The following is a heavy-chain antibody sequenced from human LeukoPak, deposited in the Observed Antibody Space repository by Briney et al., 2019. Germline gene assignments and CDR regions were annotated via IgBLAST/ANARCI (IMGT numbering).Heavy chain of an antibody. D-gene: IGHD1-14*01. Sequence: GESLRLSCVASEFTFSTYSMNWVRQAPGKGLEWVSIISPDSRSIAYEDSVEGRFTIPRDNAKNSLYLQMNSLRAEDTALYYCASSVPKTKIFDCWGQGILVTVSS. V-gene: IGHV3-21*01. CDR1: EFTFSTYS. CDR2: ISPDSRSI. J-gene: IGHJ4*02. CDR3: ASSVPKTKIFDC.